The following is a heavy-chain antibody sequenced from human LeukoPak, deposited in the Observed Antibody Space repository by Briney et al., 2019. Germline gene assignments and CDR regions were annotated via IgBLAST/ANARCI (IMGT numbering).Heavy chain of an antibody. J-gene: IGHJ4*02. CDR1: GYIFITHW. CDR3: ARGVVPAAIGDY. V-gene: IGHV5-51*01. Sequence: GEFLKISCKGSGYIFITHWIGWVRQMPGKGLEWMGIIYPGDSDTRYSPSFQGQVTISADKSISTAYLQWSSLKASDTAMYYCARGVVPAAIGDYWGQGTLVTVSS. D-gene: IGHD2-2*02. CDR2: IYPGDSDT.